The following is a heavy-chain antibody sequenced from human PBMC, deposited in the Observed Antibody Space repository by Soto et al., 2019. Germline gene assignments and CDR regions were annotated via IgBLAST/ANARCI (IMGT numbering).Heavy chain of an antibody. Sequence: GESLKIYCKASGYSFDTYWINWVRQTPGTGLEWMGRIDPSDFKTKYSPSLEGHITISVDKSINTAYLQWSSLRTSDTAMYYCARRIAAAGGYYYYAFDVWGPGTAVTVSS. CDR3: ARRIAAAGGYYYYAFDV. J-gene: IGHJ6*02. V-gene: IGHV5-10-1*01. CDR2: IDPSDFKT. CDR1: GYSFDTYW. D-gene: IGHD6-13*01.